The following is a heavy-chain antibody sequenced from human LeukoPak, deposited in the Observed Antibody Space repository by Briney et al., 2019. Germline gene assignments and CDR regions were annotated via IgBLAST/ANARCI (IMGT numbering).Heavy chain of an antibody. D-gene: IGHD5/OR15-5a*01. CDR1: GHTFSAYY. CDR2: INPPSGAT. J-gene: IGHJ4*02. V-gene: IGHV1-2*02. CDR3: ARKRVDVVSTYDY. Sequence: ASVKVSCKSSGHTFSAYYMHWVRQAPGQGLEWMGWINPPSGATHSAQKFQGGVTMTRDTSISTDYMELSSLTSDDTAVYYCARKRVDVVSTYDYWGQGTLVTVSS.